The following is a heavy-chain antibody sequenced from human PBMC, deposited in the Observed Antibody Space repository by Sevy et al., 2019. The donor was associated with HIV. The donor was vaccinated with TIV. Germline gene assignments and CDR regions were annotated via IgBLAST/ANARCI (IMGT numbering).Heavy chain of an antibody. CDR1: GGSISSSSYF. CDR2: IYYSGRT. Sequence: GSLSLTCTVSGGSISSSSYFWGWIRQPPGKGLELIGSIYYSGRTYHNPSLKSRVTISVDTSKNQFSLKLSSVTAADTAVYYCARQIYGDYGDGFDYWGQGTLVTVSS. D-gene: IGHD4-17*01. V-gene: IGHV4-39*01. CDR3: ARQIYGDYGDGFDY. J-gene: IGHJ4*02.